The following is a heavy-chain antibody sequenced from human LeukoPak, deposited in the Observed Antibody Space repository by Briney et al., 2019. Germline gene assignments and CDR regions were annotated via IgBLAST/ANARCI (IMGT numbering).Heavy chain of an antibody. V-gene: IGHV3-48*03. J-gene: IGHJ6*03. CDR1: GFTFSSYE. CDR2: ISSSGSTI. CDR3: ARHYYCYMDV. Sequence: GGSLRLSCAASGFTFSSYEMNWVRQAPGKGLEWVSYISSSGSTIYYADSVKGRFTISRDNAKNSLYLQMNSLRAEDTAVYYCARHYYCYMDVWGKGTTVTISS.